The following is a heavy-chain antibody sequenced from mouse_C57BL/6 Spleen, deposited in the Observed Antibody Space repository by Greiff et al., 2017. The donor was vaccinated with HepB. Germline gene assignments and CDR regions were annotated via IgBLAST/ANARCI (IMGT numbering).Heavy chain of an antibody. V-gene: IGHV1-85*01. Sequence: VQLQQSGPELVKPGASVKLSCKASGYTFTSYDINWVKQRPGQGLEWIGWIYPRDGSTKYNEKFKGKATLTVDTSSSTAYMELHSLTSEDSAVYCCARSGYYGRGGFAYWGQGTLVTVSA. D-gene: IGHD1-1*01. CDR2: IYPRDGST. CDR3: ARSGYYGRGGFAY. CDR1: GYTFTSYD. J-gene: IGHJ3*01.